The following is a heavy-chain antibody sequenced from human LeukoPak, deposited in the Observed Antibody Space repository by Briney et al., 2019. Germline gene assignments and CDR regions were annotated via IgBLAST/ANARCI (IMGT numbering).Heavy chain of an antibody. CDR1: GYTLTELS. Sequence: ASVKVSCKVSGYTLTELSMHWVRQAPGKGLEWMGGFDPEDGETIYAQKFQGRVTMTRNTSISTAYMELSSLRSEDTAVYYCARGLSGWYLYYYYGMDVWGQGTTVTVSS. D-gene: IGHD6-19*01. CDR2: FDPEDGET. CDR3: ARGLSGWYLYYYYGMDV. V-gene: IGHV1-24*01. J-gene: IGHJ6*02.